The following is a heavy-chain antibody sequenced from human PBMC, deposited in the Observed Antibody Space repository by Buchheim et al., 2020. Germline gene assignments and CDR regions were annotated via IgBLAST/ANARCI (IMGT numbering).Heavy chain of an antibody. CDR3: ARTVAWGNYYYYGMDV. Sequence: EVQLLESGGGLVQPGGSLRLSCAASGFTFSSYAMSWVRQAPGKGLEWVSAISGSGGSTYYADSVKGRFTISSDNSKNTLYLQMNSLRAEDTAVYYCARTVAWGNYYYYGMDVWGQGTT. CDR2: ISGSGGST. CDR1: GFTFSSYA. J-gene: IGHJ6*02. V-gene: IGHV3-23*01. D-gene: IGHD7-27*01.